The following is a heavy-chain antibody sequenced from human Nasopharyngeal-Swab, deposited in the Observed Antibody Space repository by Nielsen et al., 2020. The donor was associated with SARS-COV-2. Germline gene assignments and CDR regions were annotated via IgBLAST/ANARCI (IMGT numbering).Heavy chain of an antibody. D-gene: IGHD1-14*01. Sequence: ASATVSCKASGYSFNTYYMHWVRQAPGQALEWMGLITCDDGTRNYAQKFRGRITMTTDTSTNTAYLDLSSLQSEDTAVYYCARGQNPRNRFDIWGQGTMVTVSS. CDR2: ITCDDGTR. CDR3: ARGQNPRNRFDI. J-gene: IGHJ3*02. V-gene: IGHV1-46*02. CDR1: GYSFNTYY.